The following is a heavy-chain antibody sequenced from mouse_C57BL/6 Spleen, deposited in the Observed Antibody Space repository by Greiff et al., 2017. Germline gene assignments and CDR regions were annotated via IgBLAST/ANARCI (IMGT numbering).Heavy chain of an antibody. CDR3: TRSTGAEGAY. CDR1: GYTFTDYE. J-gene: IGHJ3*01. V-gene: IGHV1-15*01. D-gene: IGHD6-1*01. Sequence: VQLQQSGAELVRPGASVTLSCKASGYTFTDYEMHWVKQTPVHGLEWIGAIDPETGGTAYNQKFKGKAILTADKSSSTAYMELRSLTSEDSAVYYCTRSTGAEGAYWGQGTLVTVSA. CDR2: IDPETGGT.